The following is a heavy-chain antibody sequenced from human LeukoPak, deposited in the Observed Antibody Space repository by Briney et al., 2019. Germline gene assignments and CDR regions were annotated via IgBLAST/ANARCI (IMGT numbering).Heavy chain of an antibody. CDR1: GFTFSSYA. CDR3: AKMNVLTGYSTPNFDF. D-gene: IGHD3-9*01. V-gene: IGHV3-23*01. J-gene: IGHJ4*02. CDR2: VSGSGSST. Sequence: GGSLRRSCAASGFTFSSYAMSWVRQAPRKGLEWVSVVSGSGSSTDYADSVKGRFTISRDNSKNTLYLQMSSLSAEDTAVYYCAKMNVLTGYSTPNFDFWGQGTLVTVSS.